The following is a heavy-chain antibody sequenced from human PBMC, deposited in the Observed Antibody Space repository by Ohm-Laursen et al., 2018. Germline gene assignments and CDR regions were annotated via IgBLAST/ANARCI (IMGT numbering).Heavy chain of an antibody. CDR3: AKDLIDCSGGSCYSP. CDR1: GFSFSDYH. V-gene: IGHV3-21*01. D-gene: IGHD2-15*01. CDR2: ISSSSSYI. Sequence: SLRLSCSASGFSFSDYHMDWVRQAPGKGLEWVSSISSSSSYIYYADSVKGRFTISRDNAKNSLYLQMNSLRAEDTAVYYCAKDLIDCSGGSCYSPRGQGTLVTVSS. J-gene: IGHJ5*02.